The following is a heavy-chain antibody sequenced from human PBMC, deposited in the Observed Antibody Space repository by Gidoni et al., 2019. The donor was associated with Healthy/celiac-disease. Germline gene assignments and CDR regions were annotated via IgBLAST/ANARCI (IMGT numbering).Heavy chain of an antibody. V-gene: IGHV1-3*01. CDR1: GYTFTSYA. D-gene: IGHD4-4*01. CDR3: ARVADYSNFPDDGMDV. CDR2: INAGNGNT. Sequence: QVQLVQSGAEVKKPGASVKVSCKASGYTFTSYAMHWVRQAPGQRLEWMGWINAGNGNTKYSQKFQGRVTITRDTSASTAYMELSSLRSEDTAVYYCARVADYSNFPDDGMDVWGQGTTVTVSS. J-gene: IGHJ6*02.